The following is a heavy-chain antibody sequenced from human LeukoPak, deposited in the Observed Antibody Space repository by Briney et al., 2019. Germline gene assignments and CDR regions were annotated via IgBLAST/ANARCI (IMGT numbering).Heavy chain of an antibody. J-gene: IGHJ5*02. CDR1: GYTFSTYA. V-gene: IGHV1-3*03. CDR3: ARGIFGTSPALDL. D-gene: IGHD2-2*01. CDR2: INPDNGDI. Sequence: ASVKVSCKASGYTFSTYAMHWVRQAPGQRLEWMGWINPDNGDIKYSQEFQGRVTISRDTSANTAYMELSNLRSEDMAVYFCARGIFGTSPALDLWGQETLVTVSS.